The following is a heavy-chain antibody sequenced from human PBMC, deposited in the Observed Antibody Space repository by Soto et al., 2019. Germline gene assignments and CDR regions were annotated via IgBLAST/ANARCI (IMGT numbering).Heavy chain of an antibody. CDR3: AKETIAVGGPNYFDY. CDR1: GFTFSRYG. CDR2: VSHDGLAQ. D-gene: IGHD6-19*01. V-gene: IGHV3-30*18. J-gene: IGHJ4*02. Sequence: PGGSLRLSCEGSGFTFSRYGMHWVRQAPGMGLECVAVVSHDGLAQYYGDSVKGRFTISRDNSQNTLYLQMNNLRTEDTAIYYCAKETIAVGGPNYFDYWGQGTLVTVYS.